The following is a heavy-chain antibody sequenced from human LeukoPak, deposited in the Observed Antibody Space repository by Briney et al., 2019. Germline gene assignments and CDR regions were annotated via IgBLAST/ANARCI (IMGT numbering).Heavy chain of an antibody. CDR2: ISSSSSTI. Sequence: GGSLRLSCSASGFTFSSYSMNWVRQAPGKGLEWVSYISSSSSTIYYADSVNGRFTISRDNAKNSLYLQMNSLRDEDTAVYYCARRGITGGNYFDYWGQGTLVTVSS. J-gene: IGHJ4*02. CDR3: ARRGITGGNYFDY. D-gene: IGHD1-26*01. CDR1: GFTFSSYS. V-gene: IGHV3-48*02.